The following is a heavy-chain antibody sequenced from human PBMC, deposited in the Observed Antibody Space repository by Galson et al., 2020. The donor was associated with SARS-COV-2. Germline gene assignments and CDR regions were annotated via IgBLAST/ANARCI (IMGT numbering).Heavy chain of an antibody. J-gene: IGHJ3*02. V-gene: IGHV3-33*01. D-gene: IGHD3-10*01. Sequence: GGSLRLSCAASGFTFSSYGMHWVRQAPGKGLEWVAVIWYDGSNKYYADSVKGRFTISRDNSKNTLYLQMNSLRAEDTAVYYCARDLLPVRGYAFDIWGQGTMVTVSS. CDR1: GFTFSSYG. CDR3: ARDLLPVRGYAFDI. CDR2: IWYDGSNK.